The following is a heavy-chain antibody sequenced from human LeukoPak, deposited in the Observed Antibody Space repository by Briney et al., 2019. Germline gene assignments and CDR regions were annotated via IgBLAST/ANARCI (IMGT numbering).Heavy chain of an antibody. CDR3: ARDMVAVAGTVDY. CDR2: IYSGGST. D-gene: IGHD6-19*01. V-gene: IGHV3-66*02. Sequence: PGGSLRLSCAASGFTVSSNYMSWVRQAPGKGLERVSVIYSGGSTYYADSVKGRFTISRDNSKNTLYLQMNSLRAEDTAVYYCARDMVAVAGTVDYWGQGTLVTVSS. CDR1: GFTVSSNY. J-gene: IGHJ4*02.